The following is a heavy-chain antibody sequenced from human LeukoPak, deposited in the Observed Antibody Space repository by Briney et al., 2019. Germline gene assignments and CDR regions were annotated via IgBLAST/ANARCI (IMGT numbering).Heavy chain of an antibody. V-gene: IGHV1-69*04. CDR1: GGTFSSYA. J-gene: IGHJ4*02. D-gene: IGHD2-15*01. CDR2: IIPILGIA. CDR3: ARSQGWWELGY. Sequence: GASVKVSCKASGGTFSSYAISWVRQAPGQGLEWMGRIIPILGIANYAQKFQGRVTITADKSTSTAYMELSSLRSEDTAVYYCARSQGWWELGYWGQGTLVTVSS.